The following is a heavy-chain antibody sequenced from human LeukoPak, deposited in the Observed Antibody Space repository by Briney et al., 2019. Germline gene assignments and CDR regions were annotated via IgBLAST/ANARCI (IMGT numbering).Heavy chain of an antibody. D-gene: IGHD2-2*01. Sequence: PSETLSLTCTVSGGSISSSSYYWGWIRQPPGKGLEWIGSIYYSGSTYYNPSLKSRVTISVDTSKNQFSLKLSSVTAADTAVYYCARGALVVPAAFDYWGQGTLVTVSS. J-gene: IGHJ4*02. V-gene: IGHV4-39*07. CDR1: GGSISSSSYY. CDR2: IYYSGST. CDR3: ARGALVVPAAFDY.